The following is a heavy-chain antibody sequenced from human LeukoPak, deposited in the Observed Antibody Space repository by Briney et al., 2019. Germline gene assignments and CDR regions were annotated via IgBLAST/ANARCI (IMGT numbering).Heavy chain of an antibody. Sequence: SETLSLTCTVSGGSISSYYWSWIRQPPGKGLEWIGYIYYSGSTNYNPSLKSRVTISVDTSKNQFSLKLSSVTAADTAVYYCARDRDYYYYGMDVWGQGTTATVSS. J-gene: IGHJ6*02. V-gene: IGHV4-59*01. CDR3: ARDRDYYYYGMDV. CDR1: GGSISSYY. CDR2: IYYSGST.